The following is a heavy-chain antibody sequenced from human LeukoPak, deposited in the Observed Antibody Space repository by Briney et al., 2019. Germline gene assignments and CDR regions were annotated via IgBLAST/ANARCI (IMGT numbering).Heavy chain of an antibody. CDR3: ARAVDYADYFDY. CDR1: GGSISSGDDY. J-gene: IGHJ4*02. V-gene: IGHV4-30-4*01. CDR2: IYYSGST. D-gene: IGHD4-17*01. Sequence: PSETLSLTCTVSGGSISSGDDYWSWIRQPPGKGLEWIGYIYYSGSTYYNPSLKSRVTISVDTSKNQFSLKLSSVTAADTAVYYCARAVDYADYFDYWGQGTLVTVSS.